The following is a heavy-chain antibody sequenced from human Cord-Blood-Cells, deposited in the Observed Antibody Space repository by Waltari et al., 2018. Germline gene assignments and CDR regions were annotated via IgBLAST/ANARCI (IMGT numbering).Heavy chain of an antibody. D-gene: IGHD1-26*01. J-gene: IGHJ5*02. Sequence: QVQLVQSGAEVKKPGSSVKVSCKASGGTFSSYAISWVRQAPGQGLEWMGGIIPSCGTANYAQKFPVRVTITADKSTSTAYMELSSLRSEDTAVYYCARGSGSYYWFDPWGQGTLVTVSS. CDR2: IIPSCGTA. V-gene: IGHV1-69*06. CDR3: ARGSGSYYWFDP. CDR1: GGTFSSYA.